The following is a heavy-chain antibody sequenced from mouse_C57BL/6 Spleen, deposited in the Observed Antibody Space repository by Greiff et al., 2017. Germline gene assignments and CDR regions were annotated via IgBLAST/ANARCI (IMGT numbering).Heavy chain of an antibody. V-gene: IGHV5-6*01. Sequence: EVQLVESGGDLVKPGGSLKLSCAASGFTFSSYGMSWVRQTPDKRLEWVATISSGGSYTYYPDSVKGRFTISRDNAKNTLYLQMSSLKSEDTAMYYCARHYDYPYFDVWGTGTTVTVSS. CDR1: GFTFSSYG. CDR2: ISSGGSYT. CDR3: ARHYDYPYFDV. D-gene: IGHD2-4*01. J-gene: IGHJ1*03.